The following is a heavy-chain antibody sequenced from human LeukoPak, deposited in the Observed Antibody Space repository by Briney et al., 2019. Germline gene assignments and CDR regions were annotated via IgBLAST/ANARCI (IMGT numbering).Heavy chain of an antibody. D-gene: IGHD2-8*02. CDR3: AREVWSGYYYMDV. V-gene: IGHV1-2*02. J-gene: IGHJ6*03. CDR2: INPNSGGT. Sequence: ASVKVSCKASGYTFTGYYIQWVRQAPGQGLEWMGWINPNSGGTKYAQKFQGRVTMTRDTSINTAYMEVSRLTSDDTAVYYCAREVWSGYYYMDVWGKGTTATVSS. CDR1: GYTFTGYY.